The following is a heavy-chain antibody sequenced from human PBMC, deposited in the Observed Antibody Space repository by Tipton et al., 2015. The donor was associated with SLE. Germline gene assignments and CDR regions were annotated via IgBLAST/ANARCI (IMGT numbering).Heavy chain of an antibody. Sequence: TLSLTCTVSGGSISSGGYNWSWIRQHPGKALESIGYIYYSGSTYYNPSLKSRVTITVDTSKNQFSLKLSYVTTADTAVYYCARASRQVVVVAATGYWFDPWGQGTLVTVSS. D-gene: IGHD2-15*01. CDR1: GGSISSGGYN. CDR3: ARASRQVVVVAATGYWFDP. V-gene: IGHV4-31*03. J-gene: IGHJ5*02. CDR2: IYYSGST.